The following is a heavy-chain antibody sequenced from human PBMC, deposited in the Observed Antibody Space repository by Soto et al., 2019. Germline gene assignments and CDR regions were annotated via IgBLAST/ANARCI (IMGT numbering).Heavy chain of an antibody. CDR2: AHHSGRT. J-gene: IGHJ4*02. CDR1: GGSMSSSNW. V-gene: IGHV4-4*02. D-gene: IGHD1-26*01. CDR3: ARSEATGLDY. Sequence: QVQLQESGPGLVKPSGTLSLTCTVSGGSMSSSNWWNWVRQSPGKGLEWIGEAHHSGRTNYNPSLKSRVTISVDKPKNHCSLKLSSVTAADTAVYYCARSEATGLDYWGQGTLVTVSS.